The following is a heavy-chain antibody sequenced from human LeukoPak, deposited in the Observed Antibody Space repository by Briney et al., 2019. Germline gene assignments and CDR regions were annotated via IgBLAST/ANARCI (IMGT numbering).Heavy chain of an antibody. V-gene: IGHV3-30*02. Sequence: GGSLRLSCATSGFSFSAYGMHWVRQAPGKGLEWVAYIWYDASNKDYASSVKGRFTISRDSSKSTVYLQMNSLRPEDTAVYYCVRDLLSLPHKYFDSWGQGTLVTVSS. D-gene: IGHD1-26*01. J-gene: IGHJ4*02. CDR1: GFSFSAYG. CDR3: VRDLLSLPHKYFDS. CDR2: IWYDASNK.